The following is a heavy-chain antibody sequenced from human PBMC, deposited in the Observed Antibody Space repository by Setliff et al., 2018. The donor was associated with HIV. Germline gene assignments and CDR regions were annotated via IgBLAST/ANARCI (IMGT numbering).Heavy chain of an antibody. CDR1: GYTLTDFD. D-gene: IGHD1-26*01. CDR3: TRWIVGSSKIFAFDI. J-gene: IGHJ3*02. V-gene: IGHV1-8*01. CDR2: INPKSGNT. Sequence: ASVKVSCKASGYTLTDFDIYWMRQASGQGLESLGWINPKSGNTAYAQSFQGRVTLTTNTAISTVDMELSSLSSEDTAVYYCTRWIVGSSKIFAFDIWGQGTLVTVSS.